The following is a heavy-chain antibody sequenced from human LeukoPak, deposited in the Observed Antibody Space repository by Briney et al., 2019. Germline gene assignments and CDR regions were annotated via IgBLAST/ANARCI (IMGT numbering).Heavy chain of an antibody. Sequence: GGSLRLSCTASGFTFGDYALTWVRQAPGKGLEWVSFIRSKTYGGTTEYAASVKGRFTISKDDSKSIAYLQMNSLKTEDTAVYYCTFDYGGNTGYFQHWGQGTLVTVCS. CDR1: GFTFGDYA. D-gene: IGHD4-23*01. V-gene: IGHV3-49*04. CDR3: TFDYGGNTGYFQH. J-gene: IGHJ1*01. CDR2: IRSKTYGGTT.